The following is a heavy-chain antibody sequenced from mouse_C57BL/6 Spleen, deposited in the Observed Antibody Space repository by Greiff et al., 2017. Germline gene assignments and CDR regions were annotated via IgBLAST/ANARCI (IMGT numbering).Heavy chain of an antibody. V-gene: IGHV1-80*01. CDR2: IYPGDGDT. CDR1: GYAFSSYW. CDR3: AYGSTYWYFDV. J-gene: IGHJ1*03. D-gene: IGHD1-1*01. Sequence: QVQLKESGAELVKPGASVKISCKASGYAFSSYWMNWVKQRPGKGLEWIGQIYPGDGDTNYNGKFKGKATLTADKSSSTAYMQLSSLTSEDSAVYFCAYGSTYWYFDVWGTGTTVTVSS.